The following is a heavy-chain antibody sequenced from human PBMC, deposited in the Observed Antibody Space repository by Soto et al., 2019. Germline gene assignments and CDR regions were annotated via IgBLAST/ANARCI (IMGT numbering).Heavy chain of an antibody. CDR1: GYSFTSYW. CDR3: ARVMVGGGDVYFFGY. Sequence: GRSLKISCKGSGYSFTSYWISWVRQMPGKGLEWMGRIDPSDSYTNYSPSFQGHVTISADKSISTAYLQWSSLKASDTAMYYCARVMVGGGDVYFFGYWGQGTLVTVSS. J-gene: IGHJ4*02. CDR2: IDPSDSYT. V-gene: IGHV5-10-1*01. D-gene: IGHD2-21*02.